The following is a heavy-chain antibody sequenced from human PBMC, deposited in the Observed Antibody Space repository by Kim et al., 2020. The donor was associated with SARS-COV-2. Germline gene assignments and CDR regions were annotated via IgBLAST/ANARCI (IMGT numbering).Heavy chain of an antibody. CDR3: ARMHYDSSGYYHYWYFDL. CDR1: GGSISSYY. Sequence: SETLSLTCTVSGGSISSYYWSWIRQPPGKGLEWIGYIYYSGSTNYNPSLKSRVTISVDTSKNQFSLKLSSVTAADTAVYYCARMHYDSSGYYHYWYFDLWGRGTLVTVSS. D-gene: IGHD3-22*01. V-gene: IGHV4-59*08. J-gene: IGHJ2*01. CDR2: IYYSGST.